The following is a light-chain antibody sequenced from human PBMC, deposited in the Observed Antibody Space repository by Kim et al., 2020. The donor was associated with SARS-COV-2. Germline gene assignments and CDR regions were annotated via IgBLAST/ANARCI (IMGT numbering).Light chain of an antibody. CDR3: LQGTLWPYT. V-gene: IGKV2-30*02. CDR1: RSLEHEDGNIY. Sequence: TITCSSSRSLEHEDGNIYLNWFQQRPGNSPRRLIYQVSKRDSGVPDRFRGSGSGSAFTLIINSVEAEDVGVYYCLQGTLWPYTFGQETKLEI. J-gene: IGKJ2*01. CDR2: QVS.